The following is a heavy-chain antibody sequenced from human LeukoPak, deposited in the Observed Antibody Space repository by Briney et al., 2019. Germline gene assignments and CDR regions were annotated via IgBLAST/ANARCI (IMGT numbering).Heavy chain of an antibody. CDR3: ARANNSATVTGVDAFDI. CDR1: GGSISSGGYY. CDR2: IYYSGTT. V-gene: IGHV4-30-4*08. Sequence: PSQTLSLTCTVSGGSISSGGYYWSWIRQHPGKGLEWIGYIYYSGTTYYNPSLKSRVTISVDTSKNQFSLKLSSVTAADTAVYYCARANNSATVTGVDAFDIWGQGTMVTVSS. J-gene: IGHJ3*02. D-gene: IGHD4-17*01.